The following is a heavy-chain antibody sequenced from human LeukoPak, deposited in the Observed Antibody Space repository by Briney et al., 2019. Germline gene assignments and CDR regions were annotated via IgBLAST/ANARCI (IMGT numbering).Heavy chain of an antibody. Sequence: GGSLRLSCVASGFTFTKCAMSWIRQAPGKGLEWVAVITATGDTAYYADSVKGRFTISRDNSKNTLYLQMNSLRAEDTAVYYCVKVLTSGYYFFDYWGQGTLVTVSS. CDR2: ITATGDTA. CDR1: GFTFTKCA. CDR3: VKVLTSGYYFFDY. V-gene: IGHV3-23*01. D-gene: IGHD3-22*01. J-gene: IGHJ4*02.